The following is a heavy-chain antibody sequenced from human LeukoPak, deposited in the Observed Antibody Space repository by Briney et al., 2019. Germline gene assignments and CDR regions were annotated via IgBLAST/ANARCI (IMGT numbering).Heavy chain of an antibody. CDR2: INPNSGGT. Sequence: GASVKVSCKASGYTFTSYGISWVQQAPGQGLEWMGWINPNSGGTNYAQKFQGRVTMTRDTSISTAYMELSRLRSDDTAVYYCARGTLDYYDFWSGSWFDPWGQGTLVTVSS. CDR3: ARGTLDYYDFWSGSWFDP. CDR1: GYTFTSYG. D-gene: IGHD3-3*01. V-gene: IGHV1-2*02. J-gene: IGHJ5*02.